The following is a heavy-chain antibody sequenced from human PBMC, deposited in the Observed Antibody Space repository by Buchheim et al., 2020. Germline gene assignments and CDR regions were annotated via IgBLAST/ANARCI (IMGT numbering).Heavy chain of an antibody. J-gene: IGHJ5*02. D-gene: IGHD3-10*01. Sequence: QVQLQESGPTLVKPSQTLSLTCTVSGDSITSGSYYWIWMRQPAGEGLEWIGRISTSGSSRYNPSLESRLTVSIDTTKNDFSLRLSSVTASDTAVYYCARDWVFGRFDPWGQGAL. CDR1: GDSITSGSYY. CDR2: ISTSGSS. V-gene: IGHV4-61*02. CDR3: ARDWVFGRFDP.